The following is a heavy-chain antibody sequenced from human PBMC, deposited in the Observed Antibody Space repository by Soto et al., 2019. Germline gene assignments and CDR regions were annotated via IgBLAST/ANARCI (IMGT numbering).Heavy chain of an antibody. CDR1: GGAFSTYA. Sequence: QVQRVQSGAEVKEPGSSVKVACQASGGAFSTYAISWVRQAPGQGLEWMGGVIPLFGTSNYLPKFQGRVSIVADRSTETVYMELSRLRFNDTAVYFCERELKAGGHFGMEVWGQGTTGTVTS. CDR2: VIPLFGTS. V-gene: IGHV1-69*06. D-gene: IGHD3-16*01. CDR3: ERELKAGGHFGMEV. J-gene: IGHJ6*02.